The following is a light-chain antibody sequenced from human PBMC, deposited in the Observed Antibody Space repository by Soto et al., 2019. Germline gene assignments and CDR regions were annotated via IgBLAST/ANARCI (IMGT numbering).Light chain of an antibody. J-gene: IGKJ2*01. CDR1: QSVSSY. Sequence: EIVLTQSPATLSLSPGERATLSCRASQSVSSYLAWYQQKPGQAPRLLIYDASNRATGIPARFSGSGSGTDFPLPIRRLEPEDFAVYFCQQRYNLPPGGYTFGQGTKLEIK. CDR2: DAS. V-gene: IGKV3-11*01. CDR3: QQRYNLPPGGYT.